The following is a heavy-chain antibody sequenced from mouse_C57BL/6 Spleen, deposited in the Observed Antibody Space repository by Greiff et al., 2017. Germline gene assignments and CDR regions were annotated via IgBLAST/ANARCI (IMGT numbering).Heavy chain of an antibody. CDR2: ISSGSSTI. D-gene: IGHD2-5*01. J-gene: IGHJ4*01. CDR3: ARDSNFYAMDY. Sequence: EVKLVESGGGLVKPGGSLKLSCAASGFTFSDYGMHWVRQAPEKGLEWVAYISSGSSTIYYADTVKGRFTISRDNAKNTLFLQMTSLRSEDTAMYYCARDSNFYAMDYWGQGTSGTVSS. V-gene: IGHV5-17*01. CDR1: GFTFSDYG.